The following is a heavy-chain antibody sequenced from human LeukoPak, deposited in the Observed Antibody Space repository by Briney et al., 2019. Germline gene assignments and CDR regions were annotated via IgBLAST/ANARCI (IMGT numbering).Heavy chain of an antibody. J-gene: IGHJ6*03. Sequence: SETLSLTCAVYGGSFSGYYWSWIRQPAGKGLEWIGRIYTSGSTNYNPSLKSRVTISVDTSKNQFSLKLSSVTAADTAVYYCAREKDGYYYYYMDVWGKGTTVTISS. D-gene: IGHD5-24*01. CDR2: IYTSGST. CDR3: AREKDGYYYYYMDV. V-gene: IGHV4-4*07. CDR1: GGSFSGYY.